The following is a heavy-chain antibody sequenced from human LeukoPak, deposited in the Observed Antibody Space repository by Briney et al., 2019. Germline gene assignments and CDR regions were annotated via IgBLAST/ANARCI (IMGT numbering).Heavy chain of an antibody. CDR2: IYYSGST. Sequence: SETLSLTCTVSGGSISSYYWSWIRQPPGKGLEWIGYIYYSGSTNYNPSLKSRVTISVDTSKNQFSLKLSSVTAADTAVYYCAKEGCWSTSCYPGEKNWFDPWGQGTLVTVSS. V-gene: IGHV4-59*01. CDR3: AKEGCWSTSCYPGEKNWFDP. J-gene: IGHJ5*02. D-gene: IGHD2-2*01. CDR1: GGSISSYY.